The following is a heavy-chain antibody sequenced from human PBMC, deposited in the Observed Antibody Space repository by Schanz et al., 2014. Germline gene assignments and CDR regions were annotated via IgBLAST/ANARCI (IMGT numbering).Heavy chain of an antibody. CDR1: GFTFSNHA. J-gene: IGHJ4*02. CDR3: ARDLNRCGGDCYSG. V-gene: IGHV3-23*01. Sequence: EVHLLESGGGLVQPGGSLRLSCAASGFTFSNHALSWVRQAPGKGLEWVSGIGGSGDSTHYADSVKGRFIISRDNSKNTLFLQMSSLRAEDTAVYYCARDLNRCGGDCYSGWGQGTLVTVSS. D-gene: IGHD2-21*02. CDR2: IGGSGDST.